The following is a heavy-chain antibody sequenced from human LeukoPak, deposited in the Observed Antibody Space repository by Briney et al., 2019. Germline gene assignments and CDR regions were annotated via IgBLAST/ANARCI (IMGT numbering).Heavy chain of an antibody. CDR1: GGSISSGGYY. CDR3: ARNPHCSSTSCFRKDWFDP. D-gene: IGHD2-2*01. V-gene: IGHV4-31*11. Sequence: SETLSLTCAVYGGSISSGGYYWSWIRQHPGKGLEWIGYIYYSGSTYYNPSLKSRVTISVDTSKNQFSLKLSSVTAADTAVYYCARNPHCSSTSCFRKDWFDPWGQGTLVTVSS. CDR2: IYYSGST. J-gene: IGHJ5*02.